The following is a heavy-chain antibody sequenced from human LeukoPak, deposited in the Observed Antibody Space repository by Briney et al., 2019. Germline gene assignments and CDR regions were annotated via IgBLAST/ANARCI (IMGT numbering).Heavy chain of an antibody. CDR2: ISSSSSYI. Sequence: GGSLRLSCAASGFTFSSYSMNWVRQAPGKRLEWVSSISSSSSYIYYADSVKGRFTISRDNAKNSLYLQMNSLRAEDTAVYYCAREDQWLRFFDYWGQGTLVTVSS. D-gene: IGHD5-12*01. V-gene: IGHV3-21*01. CDR3: AREDQWLRFFDY. J-gene: IGHJ4*02. CDR1: GFTFSSYS.